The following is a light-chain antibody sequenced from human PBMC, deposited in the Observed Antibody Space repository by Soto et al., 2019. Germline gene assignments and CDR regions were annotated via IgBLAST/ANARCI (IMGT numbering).Light chain of an antibody. V-gene: IGKV1-5*03. CDR3: QQYNSSPWT. CDR2: KAS. CDR1: QSISIW. J-gene: IGKJ1*01. Sequence: DIQMTQSPSTLSASVGDRVTITCRASQSISIWLAWYQQKPGKAPKLLIYKASSLESGVPSRFSGSGSGTEFTLTISSLQPDDFATFYCQQYNSSPWTFGQGTKVEIK.